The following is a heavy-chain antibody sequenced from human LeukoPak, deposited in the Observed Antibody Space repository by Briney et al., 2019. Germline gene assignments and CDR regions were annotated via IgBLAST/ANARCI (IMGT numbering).Heavy chain of an antibody. D-gene: IGHD1-26*01. Sequence: SQTLSLNCTVSGGSISSVSYYRSSIRQPPGERLECIGRIYTRGSTNYNPSLKSRVTISVDTSKNQFSLKLSSVTAADTAVYYCASLKVGATKGGFDYWGQGTLVTVSS. CDR1: GGSISSVSYY. CDR2: IYTRGST. J-gene: IGHJ4*02. V-gene: IGHV4-61*02. CDR3: ASLKVGATKGGFDY.